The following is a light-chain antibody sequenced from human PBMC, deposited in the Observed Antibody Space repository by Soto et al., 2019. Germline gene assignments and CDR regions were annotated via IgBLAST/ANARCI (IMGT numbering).Light chain of an antibody. V-gene: IGLV1-36*01. J-gene: IGLJ1*01. Sequence: QSLLTQPPSVSEAPGQRVTISCSGSSSNIGNNAVNWYQQLPGKAPKLRIYYDDLLPSGVSDRFSGSKSGTSASLAISGLQSEDEADYYCAAGDNSLNGYVFGTGTRSPS. CDR1: SSNIGNNA. CDR2: YDD. CDR3: AAGDNSLNGYV.